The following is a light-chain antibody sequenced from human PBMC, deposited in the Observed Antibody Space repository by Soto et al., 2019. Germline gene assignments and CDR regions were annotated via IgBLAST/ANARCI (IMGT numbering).Light chain of an antibody. Sequence: DIQMTQSPSSVSASVGDRVTITCRASQGINNWLAWYQQKPGKAPELLIYAVSYLQSGVPSRFSGSGSGTEFTLTISSLQPEDFATYYCQQLNSYLFTFGPGTKVDIK. V-gene: IGKV1-12*01. J-gene: IGKJ3*01. CDR1: QGINNW. CDR2: AVS. CDR3: QQLNSYLFT.